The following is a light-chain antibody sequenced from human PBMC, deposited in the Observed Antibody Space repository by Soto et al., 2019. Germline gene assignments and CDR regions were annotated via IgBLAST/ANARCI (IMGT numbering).Light chain of an antibody. CDR3: AAWDDSLNGPV. V-gene: IGLV1-44*01. CDR1: RSNIGDNT. Sequence: QSVLTQPPSVSGTPGQRVPISCSGSRSNIGDNTVNWYQQLPGTAPKLLVYYSNQRPSGVPDRFSGSKSGTSASLAISGLQSEDEADYYCAAWDDSLNGPVFGGGTKLTVL. CDR2: YSN. J-gene: IGLJ2*01.